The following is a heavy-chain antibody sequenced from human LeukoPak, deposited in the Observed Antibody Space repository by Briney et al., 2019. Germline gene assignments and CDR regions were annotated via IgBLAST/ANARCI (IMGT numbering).Heavy chain of an antibody. J-gene: IGHJ4*02. CDR3: ARGGDYRFDY. CDR1: GGSISSGSW. V-gene: IGHV4-4*02. D-gene: IGHD4-17*01. Sequence: SETLSLTCAVSGGSISSGSWWGWIRQPPGKGLEWIGEIHHSGSTNYNPSLKSRVTLSVDKSMNQLSLRLTSVTAADTAVYYCARGGDYRFDYWGQGTLVTVSS. CDR2: IHHSGST.